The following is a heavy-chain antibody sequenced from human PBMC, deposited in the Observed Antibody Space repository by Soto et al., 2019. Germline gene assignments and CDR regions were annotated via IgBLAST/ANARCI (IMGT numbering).Heavy chain of an antibody. Sequence: PSEXLSLTCAVSGDSISRNYWTWIRQSPGKGLEWIGHIYYSGSTKYNPSLKSRVIISIDTSKNQFSLNLTSVTAADTAVYYCARVQRDAAMGHFDYWGQGSLVTVSS. CDR1: GDSISRNY. D-gene: IGHD6-25*01. CDR3: ARVQRDAAMGHFDY. J-gene: IGHJ4*02. CDR2: IYYSGST. V-gene: IGHV4-59*12.